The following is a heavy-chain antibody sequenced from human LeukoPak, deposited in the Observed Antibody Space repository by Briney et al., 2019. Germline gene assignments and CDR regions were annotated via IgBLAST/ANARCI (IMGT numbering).Heavy chain of an antibody. CDR1: GGSISSYY. J-gene: IGHJ4*02. D-gene: IGHD5-18*01. V-gene: IGHV4-59*01. CDR2: IYYSGST. Sequence: SETLSLTCTVSGGSISSYYWSWIRQPPGKGLEWIGYIYYSGSTNYNPSLKSRVTISVDTSKNQFSLKLSSVTAADTAVHYCARQGQLNFDYWGQGTLVTVSS. CDR3: ARQGQLNFDY.